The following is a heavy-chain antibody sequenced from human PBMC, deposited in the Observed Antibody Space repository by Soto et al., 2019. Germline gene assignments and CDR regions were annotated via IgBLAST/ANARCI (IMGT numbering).Heavy chain of an antibody. V-gene: IGHV1-69*13. CDR3: AXXXYDXXSXXYLXXFDI. CDR1: GGTFSSYA. Sequence: SVKVSCKASGGTFSSYAISWVRQAPGQGLEWMGGIIPIFGTANYAQKYQGRVTITADESTSTAYMKLSSLRYENTAMNYRAXXXYDXXSXXYLXXFDIWGQGTXXTV. D-gene: IGHD3-3*01. CDR2: IIPIFGTA. J-gene: IGHJ3*02.